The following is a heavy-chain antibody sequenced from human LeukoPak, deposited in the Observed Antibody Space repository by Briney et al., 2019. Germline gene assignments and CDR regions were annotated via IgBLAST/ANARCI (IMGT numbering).Heavy chain of an antibody. J-gene: IGHJ5*02. CDR3: ARSAGTEYNWFDP. CDR2: IIPIFGTA. D-gene: IGHD6-13*01. V-gene: IGHV1-69*13. CDR1: GGTFSSYA. Sequence: SVKVSCKASGGTFSSYAISWVRQAPGQGLEWMGGIIPIFGTANYAQKFQGRITITADESTSTAYMELSSLRSEDTAVYYCARSAGTEYNWFDPWGQGTLVTVSS.